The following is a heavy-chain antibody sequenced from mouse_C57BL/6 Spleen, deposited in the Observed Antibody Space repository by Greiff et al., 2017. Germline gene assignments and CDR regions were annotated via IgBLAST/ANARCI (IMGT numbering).Heavy chain of an antibody. V-gene: IGHV1-85*01. CDR2: IYPRDGRT. J-gene: IGHJ4*01. CDR1: GYTFTSYD. CDR3: AGAYYSNYVLYAMDY. D-gene: IGHD2-5*01. Sequence: QVQLQQSGPELVKPGASVKLSCKASGYTFTSYDINWVKQRTGQGLEWIGWIYPRDGRTKYNEKFKGKATLTVDTSSSTAYMELHSLTSEDSAVYFCAGAYYSNYVLYAMDYWGQGTSVTVSS.